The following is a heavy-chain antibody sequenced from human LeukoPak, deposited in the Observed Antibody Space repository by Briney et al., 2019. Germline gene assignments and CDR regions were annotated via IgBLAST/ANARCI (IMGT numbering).Heavy chain of an antibody. CDR2: IYYSGST. CDR3: ARDMGSGWFDH. J-gene: IGHJ5*02. V-gene: IGHV4-39*02. Sequence: PSETLSLTCTVSGGSISSSSYYWGWIRQPPGKGLEWIGSIYYSGSTYYNPSLKSRVTISVDTSKNQFSLKLSSVTAADTAVYYCARDMGSGWFDHWGQGTLVTVSS. CDR1: GGSISSSSYY. D-gene: IGHD6-19*01.